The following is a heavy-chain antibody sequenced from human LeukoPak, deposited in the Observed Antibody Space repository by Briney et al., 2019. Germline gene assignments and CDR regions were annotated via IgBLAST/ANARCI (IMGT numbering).Heavy chain of an antibody. Sequence: SETLSLTCTVSGYSISSGYYWGWIRQPPGKGLEWIGSIYHSGTTYYNPSLKSRVTISVDTSKNQFSLKLSSVTAADTAVYYCARSTYYYHSGGYWDYYYHMDVWGKGTTVTVSS. CDR1: GYSISSGYY. CDR2: IYHSGTT. V-gene: IGHV4-38-2*02. D-gene: IGHD3-22*01. J-gene: IGHJ6*03. CDR3: ARSTYYYHSGGYWDYYYHMDV.